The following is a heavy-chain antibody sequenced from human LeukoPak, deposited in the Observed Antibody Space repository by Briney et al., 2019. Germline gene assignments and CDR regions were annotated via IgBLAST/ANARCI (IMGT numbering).Heavy chain of an antibody. Sequence: GSLRLSCAASGFTFSSYAMSWVRQAPGKGLEWVSAISGSGGSTYYADSVKGRFTISRDNSKNTLYLQMNSLRAEDTAVYYCAKPALGVLLAGYYFDYWGQGTLVTVSS. J-gene: IGHJ4*02. CDR2: ISGSGGST. V-gene: IGHV3-23*01. CDR1: GFTFSSYA. D-gene: IGHD2-15*01. CDR3: AKPALGVLLAGYYFDY.